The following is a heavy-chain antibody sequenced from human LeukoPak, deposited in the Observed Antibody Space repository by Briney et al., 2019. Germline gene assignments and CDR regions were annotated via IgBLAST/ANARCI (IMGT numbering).Heavy chain of an antibody. CDR2: IYYSGST. CDR1: GGSISSYY. J-gene: IGHJ4*02. V-gene: IGHV4-59*01. CDR3: ARASPLWFGEPMWDY. D-gene: IGHD3-10*01. Sequence: SETLSLTCTVAGGSISSYYWSWIRQPPGKGLEWIGYIYYSGSTNYNPSLKSRVTISVDTSKNRFSLKLSSVTAADTAVYYCARASPLWFGEPMWDYWGQGTLVTVSS.